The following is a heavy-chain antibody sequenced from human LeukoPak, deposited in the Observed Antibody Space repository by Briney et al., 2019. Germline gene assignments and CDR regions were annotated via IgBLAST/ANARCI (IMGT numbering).Heavy chain of an antibody. Sequence: SETLSLTCTVSGGSISSYYWSWIRQPPGKGLEWIGYIYYSGSTNYNPSLKSRVTISVDTSKNQFSLKLGSVTAADTAVYYCASSAPYCSSTSCYGGVVAFDIWGQGTMVTVSS. CDR2: IYYSGST. CDR1: GGSISSYY. V-gene: IGHV4-59*01. CDR3: ASSAPYCSSTSCYGGVVAFDI. J-gene: IGHJ3*02. D-gene: IGHD2-2*01.